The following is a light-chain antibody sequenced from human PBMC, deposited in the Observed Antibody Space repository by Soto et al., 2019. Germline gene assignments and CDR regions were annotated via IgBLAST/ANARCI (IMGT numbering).Light chain of an antibody. CDR1: SSDVGGYHY. CDR2: GVT. J-gene: IGLJ2*01. V-gene: IGLV2-14*01. CDR3: SSYASGTTLVV. Sequence: QSALTQPASVSGSPGQSITISCTGTSSDVGGYHYVSWYQQHPGKAPKLMIYGVTYRPSGVSHRFSGSKSGNTASLTISGLQAEDEADYYCSSYASGTTLVVFGGGTKLTVL.